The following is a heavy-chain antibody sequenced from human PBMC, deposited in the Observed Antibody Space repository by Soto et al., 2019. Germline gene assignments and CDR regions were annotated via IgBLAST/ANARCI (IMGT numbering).Heavy chain of an antibody. CDR1: GYSISSSNW. J-gene: IGHJ6*02. Sequence: QVQLQESGPGLVKPSDTLSLICTVSGYSISSSNWWGWIRQPPGKGLEWIGYIYYSGSTSYNPSLKSRVTMSVDTSKNQFSLKLSSVTAVDTAVYYCASFSSTWADYYYGMDVWGQGTTVTVSS. V-gene: IGHV4-28*01. CDR3: ASFSSTWADYYYGMDV. CDR2: IYYSGST. D-gene: IGHD6-13*01.